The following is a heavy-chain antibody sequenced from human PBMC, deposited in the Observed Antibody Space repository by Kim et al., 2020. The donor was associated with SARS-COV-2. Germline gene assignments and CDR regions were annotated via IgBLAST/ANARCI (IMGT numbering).Heavy chain of an antibody. D-gene: IGHD4-17*01. CDR3: ARGRGGTTVVTLGLGYYYYYGMDV. CDR2: INHSGST. Sequence: SETLSLTCAVYGGSCSGYYWSWIRQPPGKGLEWIGEINHSGSTNYNPSLKSRVTISVDTSKNQFSLKLSSVTAADTAVYYCARGRGGTTVVTLGLGYYYYYGMDVWGQGTTVTVSS. J-gene: IGHJ6*02. CDR1: GGSCSGYY. V-gene: IGHV4-34*01.